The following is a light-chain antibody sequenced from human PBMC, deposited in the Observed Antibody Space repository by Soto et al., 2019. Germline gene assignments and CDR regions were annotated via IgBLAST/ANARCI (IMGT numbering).Light chain of an antibody. Sequence: IQMTQYPSSLSASVGDRESITCRASQSINRYINWYQQKSGKAPKLLINAASSLQSGVPSRFSGSGSGTDFTLTISNLQPEDFATYYCHQTYTTPFTFGPGTKVDIK. CDR1: QSINRY. V-gene: IGKV1-39*01. CDR3: HQTYTTPFT. CDR2: AAS. J-gene: IGKJ3*01.